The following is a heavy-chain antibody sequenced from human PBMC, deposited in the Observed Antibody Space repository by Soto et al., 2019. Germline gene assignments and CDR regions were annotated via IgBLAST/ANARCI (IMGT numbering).Heavy chain of an antibody. CDR2: IYYSGST. D-gene: IGHD5-12*01. V-gene: IGHV4-30-4*01. CDR1: GGSISSADCY. Sequence: SETLSLTCTVSGGSISSADCYWSWVRQPPGKGLEWIGYIYYSGSTFVNPSLKSRVTISKDMSRNEFSLRLKSVTAADTAVYYCARAIVVTIGGMDVWGQGTTVTVSS. CDR3: ARAIVVTIGGMDV. J-gene: IGHJ6*02.